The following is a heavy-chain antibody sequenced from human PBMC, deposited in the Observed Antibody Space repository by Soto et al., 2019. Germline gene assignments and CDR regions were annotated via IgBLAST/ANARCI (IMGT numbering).Heavy chain of an antibody. D-gene: IGHD3-9*01. V-gene: IGHV1-69*13. Sequence: GASVKVSCKASGGTFSSYAISWVRQAPGQGLEWMGGIIPIFGTANYAQKFQGRVTITADESTSTAYMELSSLRSEDTAVYYCARVGLRYFDWPFFDYWGQGTLVTVSS. CDR3: ARVGLRYFDWPFFDY. CDR2: IIPIFGTA. CDR1: GGTFSSYA. J-gene: IGHJ4*02.